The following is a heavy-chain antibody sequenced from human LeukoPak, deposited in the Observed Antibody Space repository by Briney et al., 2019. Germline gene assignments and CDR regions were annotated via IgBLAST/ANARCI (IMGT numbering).Heavy chain of an antibody. CDR2: VSGSGSTT. CDR3: AKSLDYGGNRARLDF. J-gene: IGHJ4*02. CDR1: GFTFSTYG. V-gene: IGHV3-23*01. Sequence: GGSLRLSCAASGFTFSTYGMNWVRQAPGKGVEWVSAVSGSGSTTYYARSVKGRFTVSRDNSKNTLYLQMNSLRVDDTAVYYCAKSLDYGGNRARLDFWGQGTLVTVSS. D-gene: IGHD4-23*01.